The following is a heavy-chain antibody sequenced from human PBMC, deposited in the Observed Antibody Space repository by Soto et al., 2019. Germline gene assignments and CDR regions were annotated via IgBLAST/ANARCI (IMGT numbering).Heavy chain of an antibody. Sequence: PGGSLRLSCAASGFTLSRHTMNWVRQAPGKGLEWVSFIGSRTSDIYYADSVKGRFTISRDNAKNSLYLDLTRLRAEDTAVYFCVRDLGQQAYSFEYWGQGTVVTVS. CDR2: IGSRTSDI. CDR1: GFTLSRHT. V-gene: IGHV3-21*01. D-gene: IGHD6-13*01. CDR3: VRDLGQQAYSFEY. J-gene: IGHJ4*02.